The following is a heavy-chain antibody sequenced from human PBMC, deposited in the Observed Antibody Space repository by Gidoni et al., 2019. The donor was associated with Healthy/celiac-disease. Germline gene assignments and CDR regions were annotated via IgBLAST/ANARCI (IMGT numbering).Heavy chain of an antibody. Sequence: CAASGFTFSSYAMSWVRQAPGKGLEWVSAISGSGGSTYYADSVKGRFTISRDNSKNTLYLQMNSLRAEDTAVYYCAKDTSYSSSSEYAHNGGVYYYYGMDVWGQGTTVTVSS. D-gene: IGHD6-6*01. CDR2: ISGSGGST. CDR3: AKDTSYSSSSEYAHNGGVYYYYGMDV. CDR1: GFTFSSYA. V-gene: IGHV3-23*01. J-gene: IGHJ6*02.